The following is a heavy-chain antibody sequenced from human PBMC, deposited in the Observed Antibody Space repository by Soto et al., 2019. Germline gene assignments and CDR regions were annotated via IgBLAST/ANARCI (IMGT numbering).Heavy chain of an antibody. Sequence: PSQPLSLPCAIAGDSVARNNAAWNWIRQSPSRGLEWLGKIYYRSKWYNDYAVSVRSRITINADTSKNHFSLQLKSVSPEDTAVYYCALQNYDFWSGYSQLPYAMDVWGQGTTVTVAS. J-gene: IGHJ6*02. CDR2: IYYRSKWYN. CDR1: GDSVARNNAA. V-gene: IGHV6-1*01. CDR3: ALQNYDFWSGYSQLPYAMDV. D-gene: IGHD3-3*01.